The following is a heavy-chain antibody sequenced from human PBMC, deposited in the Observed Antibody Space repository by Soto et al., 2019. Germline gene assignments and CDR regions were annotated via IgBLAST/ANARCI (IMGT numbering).Heavy chain of an antibody. CDR1: GFIFSRYG. V-gene: IGHV3-30*18. D-gene: IGHD3-10*01. CDR2: ISYDGSNK. J-gene: IGHJ6*02. CDR3: AKDLGSGKPYYYYAMDV. Sequence: QGQLVESGGGVVQPGTSLRLSCEASGFIFSRYGMHWVRQAPGKRLEWVAVISYDGSNKYYAESVKGRFIISRDKSENTLYLQMNSLRAEDTAVYYCAKDLGSGKPYYYYAMDVWGQGTTVTVSS.